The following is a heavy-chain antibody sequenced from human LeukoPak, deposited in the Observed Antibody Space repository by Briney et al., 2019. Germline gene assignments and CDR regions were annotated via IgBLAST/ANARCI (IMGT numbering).Heavy chain of an antibody. CDR3: ARDRCSSSWSGGMDV. D-gene: IGHD6-13*01. CDR1: GGSIISSNW. Sequence: SETLSLTCAVSGGSIISSNWWSWVRQPPGKGLEWIGEIYHSGSTNYNPSLKSRVTISVDKSKNQFSLKLSSVTAADTAVYYYARDRCSSSWSGGMDVWGQGTTVTVSS. V-gene: IGHV4-4*02. J-gene: IGHJ6*02. CDR2: IYHSGST.